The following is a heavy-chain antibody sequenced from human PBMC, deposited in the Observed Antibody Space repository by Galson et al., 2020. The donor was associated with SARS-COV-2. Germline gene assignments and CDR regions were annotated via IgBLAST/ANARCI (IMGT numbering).Heavy chain of an antibody. D-gene: IGHD1-1*01. CDR1: GFTFRDYY. V-gene: IGHV3-11*06. J-gene: IGHJ2*01. Sequence: GGSLRLSCEASGFTFRDYYMTWIRQTPGKGLEWITYISGLSSYSNYAESVKGRFTISRDNAKTSLYLNMNSLRADDTGVYYCVRIDPRRRPYWYFDLWGRGA. CDR3: VRIDPRRRPYWYFDL. CDR2: ISGLSSYS.